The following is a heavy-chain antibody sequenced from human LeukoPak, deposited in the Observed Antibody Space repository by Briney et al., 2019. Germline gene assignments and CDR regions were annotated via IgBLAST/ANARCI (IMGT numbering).Heavy chain of an antibody. J-gene: IGHJ4*02. CDR3: ARGAGYSYGPNPLV. V-gene: IGHV4-59*01. Sequence: PSETLSLTCTVSGGSISSYYWSWIRQPPGKGLEWIGYIYYSGSTNYNPSLKSRVTISVDTSKNQFSLKLSSVTAADTAVYYCARGAGYSYGPNPLVWGQGTLGTVSS. D-gene: IGHD5-18*01. CDR2: IYYSGST. CDR1: GGSISSYY.